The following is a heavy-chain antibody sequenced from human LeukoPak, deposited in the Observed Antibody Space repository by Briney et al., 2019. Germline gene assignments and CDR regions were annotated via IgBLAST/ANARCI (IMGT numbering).Heavy chain of an antibody. D-gene: IGHD6-6*01. Sequence: SETLSLTCAVYGGSFSGYYWSWIRQPPGKGLEWVGEINHSGSTNYNPSLKSRVTISVDRSKNQFSLKLSSVTAADTAVYYCARGYSSSSDGDWFDPWGQGTLVTVSS. CDR1: GGSFSGYY. CDR3: ARGYSSSSDGDWFDP. CDR2: INHSGST. V-gene: IGHV4-34*01. J-gene: IGHJ5*02.